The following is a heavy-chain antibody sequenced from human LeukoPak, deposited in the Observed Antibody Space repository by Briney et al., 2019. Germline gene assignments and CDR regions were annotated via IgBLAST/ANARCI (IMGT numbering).Heavy chain of an antibody. D-gene: IGHD3-10*01. Sequence: SETLSLTCTVSGGSISSYYWSWIRQPAGKGLEWIGRSYSSGSTNYNPSLQTRVTISVDTSKNQFSLNLTSVIAADTAVYYCARGTLVARGDIYCYLDLWGRGTLVTVSS. J-gene: IGHJ2*01. CDR1: GGSISSYY. CDR3: ARGTLVARGDIYCYLDL. V-gene: IGHV4-4*07. CDR2: SYSSGST.